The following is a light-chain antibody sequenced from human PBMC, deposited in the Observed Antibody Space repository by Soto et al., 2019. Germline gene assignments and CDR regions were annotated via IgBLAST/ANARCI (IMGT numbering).Light chain of an antibody. CDR2: GAS. Sequence: EIVLTQSPGTLSLSPGERATLSCRASQSVSSSHLVWYQQKPGQAPRLLIYGASNRATGIPDRFSGSGSGTDFTLTISRLEPEDFAVYYCQQYGSSPLTFGGGTKVDIK. V-gene: IGKV3-20*01. CDR1: QSVSSSH. CDR3: QQYGSSPLT. J-gene: IGKJ4*01.